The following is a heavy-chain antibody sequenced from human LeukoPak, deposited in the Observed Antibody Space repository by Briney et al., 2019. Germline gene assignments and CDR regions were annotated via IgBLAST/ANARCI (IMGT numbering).Heavy chain of an antibody. CDR2: VYDNDIS. CDR3: ARGLVLATDDAFDI. V-gene: IGHV4-59*01. CDR1: GASIRSYF. J-gene: IGHJ3*02. D-gene: IGHD5-12*01. Sequence: SETLSLTCSVSGASIRSYFWSWIRQSPGKGLEWIGYVYDNDISNFNPSLESRVTILVDRSKSQFSLKLRSVTAADTVVYYCARGLVLATDDAFDIWGPGTMVTVSS.